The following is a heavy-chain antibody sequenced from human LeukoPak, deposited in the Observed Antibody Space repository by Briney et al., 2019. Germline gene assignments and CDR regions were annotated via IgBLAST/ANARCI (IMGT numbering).Heavy chain of an antibody. CDR2: INPNSGGT. J-gene: IGHJ6*02. CDR3: ARAALWFGELLDGMDV. V-gene: IGHV1-2*06. CDR1: GYTFTGYY. Sequence: ASVKVSCKTFGYTFTGYYIHWVRQAPGQGLEWMVRINPNSGGTNYAQKFQGRVTMTRDTSISTAYMELSRLRSDETAVYYCARAALWFGELLDGMDVWGQGTTVTVSS. D-gene: IGHD3-10*01.